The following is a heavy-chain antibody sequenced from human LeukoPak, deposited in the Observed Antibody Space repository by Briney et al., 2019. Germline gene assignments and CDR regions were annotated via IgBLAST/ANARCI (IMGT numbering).Heavy chain of an antibody. D-gene: IGHD2-2*02. CDR3: AKDFGSSSYTPLDY. CDR1: GFAFSGYA. Sequence: GGSLRLSCTVSGFAFSGYAMSWVRQAPGKGPEWVSSIGARGDVTYSADSVKGRITISRDNSKNTVYLETDSLRAEDTAIYYCAKDFGSSSYTPLDYWGQGTLVTVSS. CDR2: IGARGDVT. V-gene: IGHV3-23*01. J-gene: IGHJ4*02.